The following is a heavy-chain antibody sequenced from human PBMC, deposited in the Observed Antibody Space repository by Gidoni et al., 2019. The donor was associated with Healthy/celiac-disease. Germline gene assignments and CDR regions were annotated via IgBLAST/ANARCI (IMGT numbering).Heavy chain of an antibody. CDR1: GFTFSSYA. D-gene: IGHD3-22*01. J-gene: IGHJ4*02. CDR3: AKISTYYYDSSGYYYKSHFDY. V-gene: IGHV3-23*01. Sequence: EVQLLESGGGLVQPGGSLRLSCAASGFTFSSYAMSWVRQAPGKGLEWVSAISGSGGSTYYADSVKGRFTISRDNSKNTLYLQMNSLRAEDTAVYYCAKISTYYYDSSGYYYKSHFDYWGQGTLVTVSS. CDR2: ISGSGGST.